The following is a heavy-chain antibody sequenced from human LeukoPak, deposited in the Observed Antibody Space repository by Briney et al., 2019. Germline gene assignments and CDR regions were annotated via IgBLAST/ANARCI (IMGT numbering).Heavy chain of an antibody. D-gene: IGHD3-22*01. Sequence: PGGSLRLSCAASGFTFSSYSMNWVRQAPGKGLEWVPSISSSSSYIYYADSVKGRFTISRDNAKNSLYLQMNSLRAEDTAVYYCANHRDSSGYRDAFDIWGQGTMVTVSS. CDR2: ISSSSSYI. CDR1: GFTFSSYS. J-gene: IGHJ3*02. V-gene: IGHV3-21*01. CDR3: ANHRDSSGYRDAFDI.